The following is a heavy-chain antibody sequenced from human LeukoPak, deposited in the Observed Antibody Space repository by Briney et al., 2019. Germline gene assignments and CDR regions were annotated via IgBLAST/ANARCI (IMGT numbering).Heavy chain of an antibody. CDR3: AKDANRGGYDY. J-gene: IGHJ4*02. CDR1: GFTFSSYA. D-gene: IGHD3-10*01. Sequence: PGGSLRLSCAASGFTFSSYALSWVRQAPGKGLEWVSSISHSGDSAFHADSVKGRLTISRDNSKYTLYLQVNSLRAEDTAVYYCAKDANRGGYDYWGQGTLVTVSS. V-gene: IGHV3-23*01. CDR2: ISHSGDSA.